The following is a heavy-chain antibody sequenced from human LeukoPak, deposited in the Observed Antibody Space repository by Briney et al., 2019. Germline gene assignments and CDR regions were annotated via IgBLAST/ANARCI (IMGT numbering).Heavy chain of an antibody. J-gene: IGHJ3*02. CDR1: GGSISSYY. CDR3: ARDFYPVLLWFGELSGDAFDI. CDR2: IYYSGST. D-gene: IGHD3-10*01. Sequence: SETLSLTCTVSGGSISSYYWSWIRQPPGKGLEWIGYIYYSGSTNYNPSLKSRVTISVDTSKNQFSLKLSSVTAADTAVYYCARDFYPVLLWFGELSGDAFDIWGQGTMVTVSS. V-gene: IGHV4-59*01.